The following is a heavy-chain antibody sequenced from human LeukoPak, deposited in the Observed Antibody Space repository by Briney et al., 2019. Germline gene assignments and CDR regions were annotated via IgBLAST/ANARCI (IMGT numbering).Heavy chain of an antibody. D-gene: IGHD2-15*01. CDR3: AREKTYGGVVGYFDY. Sequence: GASVKVSCKASGGTFSSYAISWVRQAPGQGLEWMGGIIPIFGTASYAQKFQGRVTITADKSTSTAYMELSSLRSEDTAVYYCAREKTYGGVVGYFDYWGQGTLVTVSS. CDR1: GGTFSSYA. V-gene: IGHV1-69*06. J-gene: IGHJ4*02. CDR2: IIPIFGTA.